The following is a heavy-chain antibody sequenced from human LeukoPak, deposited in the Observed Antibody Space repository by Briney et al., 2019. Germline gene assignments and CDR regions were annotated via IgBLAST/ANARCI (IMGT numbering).Heavy chain of an antibody. CDR2: IIPILGIA. D-gene: IGHD2-15*01. V-gene: IGHV1-69*04. CDR1: GYTFTGYY. J-gene: IGHJ4*02. CDR3: AREVVAAIHY. Sequence: ASVKVSCKASGYTFTGYYMHWVRQAPGQGLEWMGRIIPILGIANYAQKFQGRVTITADKSTSTAYMELSSLRSEDTAVYYCAREVVAAIHYWGQGTLVTVSS.